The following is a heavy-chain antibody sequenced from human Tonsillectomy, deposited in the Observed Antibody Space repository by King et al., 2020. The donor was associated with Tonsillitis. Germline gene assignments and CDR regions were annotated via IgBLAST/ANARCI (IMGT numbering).Heavy chain of an antibody. V-gene: IGHV4-59*01. CDR3: ARDRGLTVRGVKGFDY. Sequence: VQLQESGPGLVKPSETLSLTCTVSGGSISSYYWSWIRRPPGKGLEWIGYIYYSGRTNYNPSLKSRVTMSVDTSKNQFSLILSSVTAADTALYYCARDRGLTVRGVKGFDYWGQGTLVTVSS. D-gene: IGHD3-10*01. CDR2: IYYSGRT. J-gene: IGHJ4*02. CDR1: GGSISSYY.